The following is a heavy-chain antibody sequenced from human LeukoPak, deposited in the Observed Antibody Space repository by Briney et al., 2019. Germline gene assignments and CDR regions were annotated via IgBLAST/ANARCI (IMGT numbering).Heavy chain of an antibody. J-gene: IGHJ4*02. CDR2: IDWDDDK. CDR3: ARTLRDYYYDSSGYQGDFDY. D-gene: IGHD3-22*01. Sequence: SGPTLIQPTQPLTLTSTVSGVSLGTSGMSVRWIRQPPAKALEWLTLIDWDDDKYYSTSLKTRLTISKDPSKNQVVLTMTNMDPVDTATCYCARTLRDYYYDSSGYQGDFDYWGQGTLVTVSS. V-gene: IGHV2-70*01. CDR1: GVSLGTSGMS.